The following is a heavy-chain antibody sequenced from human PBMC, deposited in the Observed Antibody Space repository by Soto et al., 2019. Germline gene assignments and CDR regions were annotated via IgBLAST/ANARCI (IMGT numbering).Heavy chain of an antibody. J-gene: IGHJ4*02. CDR1: GGTFSSYT. Sequence: QVQLVQSGAEVKKPGSSVKVSCKASGGTFSSYTITWVRQAPGQGLEWMGGIVPILRTTNYAPTSQGRVTITADDSTSTSYMELSKLRYGDTAVYYCARPRYCSGGRCYNNLDYWGQGTLVSVAS. CDR3: ARPRYCSGGRCYNNLDY. V-gene: IGHV1-69*16. CDR2: IVPILRTT. D-gene: IGHD2-15*01.